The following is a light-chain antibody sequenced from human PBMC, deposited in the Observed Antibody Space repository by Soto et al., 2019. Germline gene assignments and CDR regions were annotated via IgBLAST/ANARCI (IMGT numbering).Light chain of an antibody. CDR3: QEYRTSRT. J-gene: IGKJ1*01. Sequence: EILLTHSPGTLSLSPGERATLSCRASQSVSNSYLAWYQQKPGQAPRLLIYGASTRATGNQDRFSGSGSGTDFTLTISRLEPEDFAVYYCQEYRTSRTFGQGTKVDIK. CDR2: GAS. V-gene: IGKV3-20*01. CDR1: QSVSNSY.